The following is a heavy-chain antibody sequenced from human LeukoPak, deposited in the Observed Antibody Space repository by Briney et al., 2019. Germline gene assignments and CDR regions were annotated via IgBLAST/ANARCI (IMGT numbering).Heavy chain of an antibody. Sequence: GGSLRLSCAASGFTFSSYCMNWLRQAPGKGLEWVSSINSSRSYIYYADSVKGRFTISRDNAKNSLYLQMNILTAGDAAVDYCANAVTINVINMWGQGTMVTVSS. CDR3: ANAVTINVINM. CDR2: INSSRSYI. J-gene: IGHJ3*02. D-gene: IGHD4-17*01. CDR1: GFTFSSYC. V-gene: IGHV3-21*01.